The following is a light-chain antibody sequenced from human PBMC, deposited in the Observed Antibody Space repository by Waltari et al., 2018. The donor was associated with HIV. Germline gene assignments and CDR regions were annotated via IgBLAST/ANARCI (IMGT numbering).Light chain of an antibody. Sequence: QSVLTQPPSVSATPGQKVTISCSGSSSTIAPTYVSWYQHFPGTVPKVLIYDNHKRSSGIPDRFSGSKSGTSATLDISGLQTGDEAHYYCGTWDTSLSAWIFGTGTKVTVL. J-gene: IGLJ1*01. V-gene: IGLV1-51*01. CDR2: DNH. CDR3: GTWDTSLSAWI. CDR1: SSTIAPTY.